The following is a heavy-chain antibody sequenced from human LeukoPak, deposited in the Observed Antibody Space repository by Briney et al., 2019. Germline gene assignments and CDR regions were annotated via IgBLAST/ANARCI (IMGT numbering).Heavy chain of an antibody. CDR1: GFTFSSYS. D-gene: IGHD5-12*01. CDR3: ARVRLRKDIVATDYFDY. J-gene: IGHJ4*02. V-gene: IGHV3-21*01. CDR2: ISSSSSYI. Sequence: PGGSLRLSCAASGFTFSSYSMNWVRQAPGKGLEWVSSISSSSSYIYYADSVKGRFTISRDNAKNSLYLQMNGLRAEDTAVYYCARVRLRKDIVATDYFDYWGQGTLVTVSS.